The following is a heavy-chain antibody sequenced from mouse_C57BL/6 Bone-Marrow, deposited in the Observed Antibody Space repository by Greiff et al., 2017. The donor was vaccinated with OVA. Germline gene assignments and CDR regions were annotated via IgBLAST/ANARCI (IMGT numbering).Heavy chain of an antibody. CDR3: ARDVVATDFDV. CDR2: ILPGSGST. D-gene: IGHD1-1*01. V-gene: IGHV1-9*01. CDR1: GYTFTGYW. J-gene: IGHJ1*03. Sequence: QVQLQQSGAELMKPGASVKLSCKATGYTFTGYWLEWVKQRPGHGLAWIGEILPGSGSTNYNEKFKGKATFTADPSSNTAYLQRSSLTTEDSAIYYCARDVVATDFDVWGTGTTVTVSS.